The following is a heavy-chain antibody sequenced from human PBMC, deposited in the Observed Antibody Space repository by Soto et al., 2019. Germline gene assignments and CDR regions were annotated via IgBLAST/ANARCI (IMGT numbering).Heavy chain of an antibody. J-gene: IGHJ4*02. CDR1: GESISNNHYY. CDR3: ARIKDSEYEDYIDF. V-gene: IGHV4-39*01. CDR2: SGST. D-gene: IGHD3-3*01. Sequence: QLQLQESGPGLVKPSETLSLTCTVSGESISNNHYYWGWIRQPPGQGLEWIGSSGSTNYNPSLKRRVTMSVDTSKSQFSLKLSSVTAADTALYYCARIKDSEYEDYIDFWGPGTLVTVSS.